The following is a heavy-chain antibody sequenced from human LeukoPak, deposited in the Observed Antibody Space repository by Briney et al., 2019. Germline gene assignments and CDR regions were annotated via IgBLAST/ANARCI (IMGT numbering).Heavy chain of an antibody. Sequence: PGGSLRLSCAASGFTFSSYAMSRVRQAPGKGLEWVSAIIGNGGGTYYADSVKGRFTVSKDNSKNTLYLQINSLRAEDTAVYYCAKTIQWPYYFDYWGQGTLVIVSS. J-gene: IGHJ4*02. CDR2: IIGNGGGT. V-gene: IGHV3-23*01. CDR1: GFTFSSYA. D-gene: IGHD6-19*01. CDR3: AKTIQWPYYFDY.